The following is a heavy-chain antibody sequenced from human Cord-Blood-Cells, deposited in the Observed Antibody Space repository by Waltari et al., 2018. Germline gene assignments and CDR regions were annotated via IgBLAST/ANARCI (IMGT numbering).Heavy chain of an antibody. D-gene: IGHD2-8*02. CDR1: GFTFSSYG. CDR2: ISYDGSNK. J-gene: IGHJ6*02. Sequence: QVQLVESGGGVVQPGRSLRLSCAASGFTFSSYGMHWVRQAQGKGLAWVAVISYDGSNKYYADSVKGRFTISRDNSKNTLYLQMNSLRAEDTAVYYCAKDIGPYCTGGVCYYYYGMDVWGQGTTVTVSS. CDR3: AKDIGPYCTGGVCYYYYGMDV. V-gene: IGHV3-30*18.